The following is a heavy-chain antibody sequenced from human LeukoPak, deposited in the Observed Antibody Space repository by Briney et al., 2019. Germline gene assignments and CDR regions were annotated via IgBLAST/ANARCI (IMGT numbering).Heavy chain of an antibody. J-gene: IGHJ4*02. CDR1: GYTFTSYG. CDR2: ISAYNGNT. CDR3: ARDEIVVVTTGYYFDY. D-gene: IGHD3-22*01. V-gene: IGHV1-18*01. Sequence: ASVKVSCKASGYTFTSYGISWVRQAPRQGLEWMGWISAYNGNTNYAQKLQGRVTMTTDTSTSTAYMELRSLRSDDTAVYYCARDEIVVVTTGYYFDYWGQGTLVTVSS.